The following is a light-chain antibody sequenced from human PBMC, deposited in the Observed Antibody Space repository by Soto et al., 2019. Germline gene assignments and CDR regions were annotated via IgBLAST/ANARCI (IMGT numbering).Light chain of an antibody. CDR1: SSDVGTYKL. J-gene: IGLJ2*01. CDR2: EGT. V-gene: IGLV2-23*01. CDR3: CSYAGNSIVV. Sequence: QSVLTQPASVSGSPGQSIVISCTGTSSDVGTYKLVSWNQHHPGKAPKLLIHEGTKRPSGVSNRFSGSKSGNTASLTISGLQAEDEADYYCCSYAGNSIVVFGGGTKVTVL.